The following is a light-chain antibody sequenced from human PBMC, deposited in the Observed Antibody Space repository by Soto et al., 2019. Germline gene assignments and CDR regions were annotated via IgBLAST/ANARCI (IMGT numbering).Light chain of an antibody. CDR1: SSDVGAYDH. CDR2: EIS. CDR3: SSFASSGTPYV. V-gene: IGLV2-14*01. J-gene: IGLJ1*01. Sequence: QSALTQPASVSGSPGQSITISCSGTSSDVGAYDHVSWYQQYPGKAPKFIIFEISNRPSGISSRFSGSRSGNTASLTISRLQAEDEAYYYCSSFASSGTPYVFGAGTKVTVL.